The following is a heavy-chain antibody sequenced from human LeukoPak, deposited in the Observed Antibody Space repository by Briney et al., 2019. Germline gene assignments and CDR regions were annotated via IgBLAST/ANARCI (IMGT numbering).Heavy chain of an antibody. J-gene: IGHJ4*02. V-gene: IGHV3-30*04. CDR1: GFTFNNYP. Sequence: GGSLRLSCTTSGFTFNNYPMHWVRQAPGKGLEWVATISHDGSDENYADYVKGRFIISRDNSMKSLFLQMNSLIIDVTAVYYCAREGLGFDYWGQGTLVTVSS. D-gene: IGHD7-27*01. CDR3: AREGLGFDY. CDR2: ISHDGSDE.